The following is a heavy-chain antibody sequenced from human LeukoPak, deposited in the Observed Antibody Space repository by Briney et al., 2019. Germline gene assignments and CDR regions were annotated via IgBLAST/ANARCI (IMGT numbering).Heavy chain of an antibody. CDR3: ARVRKNGYYLFDY. V-gene: IGHV4-38-2*02. CDR2: IYHSGST. CDR1: GYSISSGYY. Sequence: SETLSLTCTVSGYSISSGYYWGWIRQPPGKGLEWIGSIYHSGSTYYNPSLKSRVTISVDTSKNQFSLKLSSVTAADTAVYYCARVRKNGYYLFDYWGQGTLVTVSS. D-gene: IGHD3-22*01. J-gene: IGHJ4*02.